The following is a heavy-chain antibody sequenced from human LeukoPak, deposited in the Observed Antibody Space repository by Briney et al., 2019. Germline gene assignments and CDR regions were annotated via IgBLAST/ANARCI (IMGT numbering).Heavy chain of an antibody. CDR1: GGTFSSYA. Sequence: ASVKVSCKASGGTFSSYAVSWVRQAPGQGLEWMGGIIPILATRKYAEKFQGRVTITADKSTSTAYMELSSLRSDDTAVYHCARGVAYGDHYYYIDVWGKGTTVTVSS. D-gene: IGHD4-17*01. J-gene: IGHJ6*03. CDR2: IIPILATR. CDR3: ARGVAYGDHYYYIDV. V-gene: IGHV1-69*10.